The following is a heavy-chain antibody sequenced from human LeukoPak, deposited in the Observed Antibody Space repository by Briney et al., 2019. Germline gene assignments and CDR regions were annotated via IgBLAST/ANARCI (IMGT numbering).Heavy chain of an antibody. CDR3: ARGGAYDYIWGGPIQVDY. CDR2: ISAYNGNT. CDR1: GYTFTSYG. Sequence: ASVKVSCKASGYTFTSYGISWVRQAPGQGLEWMGWISAYNGNTNYAQKLQGKVTMTTDTSTGTAYMELRSLRSDDTAVYYCARGGAYDYIWGGPIQVDYWGQGTLVTVSS. J-gene: IGHJ4*02. D-gene: IGHD3-16*01. V-gene: IGHV1-18*01.